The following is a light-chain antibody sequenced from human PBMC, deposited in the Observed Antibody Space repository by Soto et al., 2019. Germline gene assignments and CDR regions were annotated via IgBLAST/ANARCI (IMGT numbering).Light chain of an antibody. J-gene: IGKJ1*01. V-gene: IGKV3-11*01. CDR2: DAS. CDR1: QSVSSY. CDR3: LQYGTPWWT. Sequence: EIVLTQSPATLSLSPGERATLSCRASQSVSSYLAWYQQKPGQAPRLLIYDASNRATGIPARFSGSGSGTDFTLTVSRLEPEDFAVYYCLQYGTPWWTFGQGARVEIK.